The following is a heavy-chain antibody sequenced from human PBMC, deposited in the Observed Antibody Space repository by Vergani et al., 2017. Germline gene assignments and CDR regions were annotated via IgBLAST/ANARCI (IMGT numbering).Heavy chain of an antibody. D-gene: IGHD2-15*01. CDR3: TTESLVVGSDAFDI. CDR1: GFTFSNAW. CDR2: IKSKTDGGTT. V-gene: IGHV3-15*01. J-gene: IGHJ3*02. Sequence: VQLVESGGGLVKPGGSLRLSCAASGFTFSNAWMSWVRQAPGKGLEWVGRIKSKTDGGTTDYAAPVKGRFTISRDDSKNTLYLQMNSLKTEDTAVYDCTTESLVVGSDAFDIWGQGTMVTVSS.